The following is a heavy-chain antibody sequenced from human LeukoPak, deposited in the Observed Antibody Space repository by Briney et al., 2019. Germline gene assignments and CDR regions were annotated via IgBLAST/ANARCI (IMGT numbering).Heavy chain of an antibody. V-gene: IGHV3-7*01. Sequence: GRSLRLSCTASGFTFGDYVMSWVRQAPGKGLEWVANIKEDGSDKYYVDSVKGRFTISRDNAKNLLFLQVNSLRAEDTAVYYCARDYAMMVDYWGQGTLVTISS. CDR2: IKEDGSDK. CDR3: ARDYAMMVDY. D-gene: IGHD3-22*01. J-gene: IGHJ4*02. CDR1: GFTFGDYV.